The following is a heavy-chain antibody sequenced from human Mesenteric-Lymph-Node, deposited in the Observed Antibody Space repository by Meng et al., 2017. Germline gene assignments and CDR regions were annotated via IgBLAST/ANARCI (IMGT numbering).Heavy chain of an antibody. CDR1: GGSISRSSYY. Sequence: SETLSLTCTVSGGSISRSSYYWGWIRQTPGKGLEWIGSIYYSGDTYSNPSLQSRLTMSVDTSKNQFSLKLRSVTAADTAVYYCARELYSSGWYGESWGQGTTVTVSS. V-gene: IGHV4-39*07. CDR2: IYYSGDT. D-gene: IGHD6-19*01. J-gene: IGHJ6*02. CDR3: ARELYSSGWYGES.